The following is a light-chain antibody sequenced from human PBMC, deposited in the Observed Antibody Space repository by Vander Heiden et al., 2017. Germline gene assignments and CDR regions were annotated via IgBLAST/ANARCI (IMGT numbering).Light chain of an antibody. Sequence: QSVLTQPPSASGTPGQRVTISCSGSSSNSGSNTVNWYQQIPGTAPKLRIYSNNQRPSGVPDRFSGSKSVTSASLAISGLQSEDEADYYCAAWDDSLTLWVFGGGTKLTVL. J-gene: IGLJ3*02. CDR2: SNN. CDR1: SSNSGSNT. CDR3: AAWDDSLTLWV. V-gene: IGLV1-44*01.